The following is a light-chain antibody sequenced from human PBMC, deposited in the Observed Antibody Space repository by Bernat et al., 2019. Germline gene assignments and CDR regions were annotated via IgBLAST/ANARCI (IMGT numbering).Light chain of an antibody. CDR2: EVT. Sequence: QSALTQPASVSGSPGQSITISCTGISSDVGTYNLVSWYQQYPGKAPKLIIYEVTKGPSGVSNRFSGSKSGNMASLTISGLQAEDEADYYCSSNASSTTVLVGGSTSLPVL. CDR3: SSNASSTTVL. J-gene: IGLJ2*01. V-gene: IGLV2-23*02. CDR1: SSDVGTYNL.